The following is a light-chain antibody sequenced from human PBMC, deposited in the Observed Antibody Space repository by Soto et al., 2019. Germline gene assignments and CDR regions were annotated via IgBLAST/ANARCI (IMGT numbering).Light chain of an antibody. CDR1: RSFSTTY. CDR2: ATS. J-gene: IGKJ3*01. CDR3: QQYVMSPYT. Sequence: IVLTQSPGTLSLSPGERATLSCRASRSFSTTYLAWYQQKPGQAPRLLVFATSSRATGIPDRFSGSGSGTDFTLTISRLEPEDFAVYYCQQYVMSPYTFVPGTKVEIK. V-gene: IGKV3-20*01.